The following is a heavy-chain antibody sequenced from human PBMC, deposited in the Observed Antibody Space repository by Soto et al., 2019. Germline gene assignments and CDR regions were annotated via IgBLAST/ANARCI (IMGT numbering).Heavy chain of an antibody. V-gene: IGHV4-34*02. J-gene: IGHJ5*02. CDR3: ARGGRYSELFTGRATFRGFAP. CDR2: IHQSGNT. D-gene: IGHD3-9*01. Sequence: QVQLQQWGAGLLKPSETLSLTCAVYGGSFGGYHWTWIRQSPGKGLEWIGDIHQSGNTNYNPSLKSPATSSLDTSRNQLPLRLDSATPAATSVYYCARGGRYSELFTGRATFRGFAPWGHGTLVTVSS. CDR1: GGSFGGYH.